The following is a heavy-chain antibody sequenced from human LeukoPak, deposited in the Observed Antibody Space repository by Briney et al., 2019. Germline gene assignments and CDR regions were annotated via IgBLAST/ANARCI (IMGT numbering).Heavy chain of an antibody. CDR1: GFTFSSYA. CDR3: AKESGYAMLNWFDP. J-gene: IGHJ5*02. V-gene: IGHV3-23*01. CDR2: ISGSGGST. Sequence: GGSLTLSCAASGFTFSSYAMSWVRQAPGKGLEWVSAISGSGGSTYYADSVKGRFTISRNNSKNTLYLQMNSLRAEDTAVYYCAKESGYAMLNWFDPWGQGTLVTVSS. D-gene: IGHD2-8*01.